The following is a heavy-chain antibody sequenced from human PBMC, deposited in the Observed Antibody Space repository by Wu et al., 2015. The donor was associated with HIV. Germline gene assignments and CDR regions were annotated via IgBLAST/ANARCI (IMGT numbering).Heavy chain of an antibody. V-gene: IGHV1-18*04. J-gene: IGHJ6*03. CDR3: ARNQKYSHPSYYYYYYMDV. CDR2: ISIYTGNT. Sequence: QVQLEQSGGEVKNVGASIKVSCKASGYTFKTYGISWVRQAPGQGLEWMGWISIYTGNTNYEEKLQDRVTMTADPSTKTAYMEVRRLRSDDTAVYYCARNQKYSHPSYYYYYYMDVWARDTVIVSS. D-gene: IGHD5-12*01. CDR1: GYTFKTYG.